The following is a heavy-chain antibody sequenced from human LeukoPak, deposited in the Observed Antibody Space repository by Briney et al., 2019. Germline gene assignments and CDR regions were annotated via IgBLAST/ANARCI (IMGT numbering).Heavy chain of an antibody. CDR3: ARQAGGKSGPFDY. CDR1: GRSISGYY. CDR2: NYNSGST. D-gene: IGHD4-23*01. V-gene: IGHV4-59*08. Sequence: SDTLSLTCTVSGRSISGYYWSCIRHPPRKGLDWNGYNYNSGSTNDNPSLKSRVTISGDTSKNQFSLNRSSVTSADTAVYYCARQAGGKSGPFDYWGQGTVVTVSS. J-gene: IGHJ4*02.